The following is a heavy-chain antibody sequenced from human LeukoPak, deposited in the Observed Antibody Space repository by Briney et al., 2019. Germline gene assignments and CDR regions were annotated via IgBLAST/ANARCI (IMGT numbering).Heavy chain of an antibody. D-gene: IGHD2-15*01. J-gene: IGHJ4*02. CDR1: GGSISSYY. CDR2: IYYSGST. V-gene: IGHV4-59*01. Sequence: SETLSLTCTVSGGSISSYYWSWIRQPPGKGLEWIGYIYYSGSTNYNPSLKSRVTISVDTSKNQFSLKLSSVTAADTAVYYCARDIYCSGGSCDDYWGQGTLVTVSS. CDR3: ARDIYCSGGSCDDY.